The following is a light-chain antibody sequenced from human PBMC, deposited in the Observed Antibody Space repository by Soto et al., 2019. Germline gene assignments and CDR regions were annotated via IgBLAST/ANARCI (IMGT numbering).Light chain of an antibody. J-gene: IGKJ1*01. Sequence: ETVMTQSPATLSVSPGERATLSCRASQSISSNLAWLQQRPGQAPRLLIYGASTRATGIPARFSGSGSGTEFTLTISSLQSEDFAVYYCQQYNNWPWTFGQGTKVEIK. CDR2: GAS. CDR3: QQYNNWPWT. CDR1: QSISSN. V-gene: IGKV3-15*01.